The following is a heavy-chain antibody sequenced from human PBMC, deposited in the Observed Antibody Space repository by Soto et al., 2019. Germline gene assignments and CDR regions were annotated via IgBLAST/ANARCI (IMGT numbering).Heavy chain of an antibody. CDR1: GDSISSSSYY. J-gene: IGHJ4*02. CDR2: IYDSGRT. CDR3: ARQMDSSGWTPVAY. D-gene: IGHD6-19*01. Sequence: PSETLSLTCTVSGDSISSSSYYWGWIRQPPGKGLEWIGSIYDSGRTFYNPSLKSRLTISVDTSKNQLSLRLGSVTAADTAVYYCARQMDSSGWTPVAYSGQGTLVTVSS. V-gene: IGHV4-39*01.